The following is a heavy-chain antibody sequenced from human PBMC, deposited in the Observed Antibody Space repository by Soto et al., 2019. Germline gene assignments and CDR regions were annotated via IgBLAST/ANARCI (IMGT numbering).Heavy chain of an antibody. Sequence: QVQLVESGGGVVQPGRSLRLSCAASGFTFSSYGMHWVRQAPGKGLEWVAVIWYDGSNKYYADSVKGRFTISRDNSKNTLYWRMISLRAEGAAVYYCAGGGGGGLLLSYYYYYGVDVWGQGSTVTVSS. CDR2: IWYDGSNK. CDR3: AGGGGGGLLLSYYYYYGVDV. D-gene: IGHD2-2*01. J-gene: IGHJ6*02. CDR1: GFTFSSYG. V-gene: IGHV3-33*01.